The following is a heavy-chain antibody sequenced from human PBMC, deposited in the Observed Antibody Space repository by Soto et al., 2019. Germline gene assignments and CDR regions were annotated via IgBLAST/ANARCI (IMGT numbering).Heavy chain of an antibody. CDR1: GGTFSTSS. CDR2: IILIFTRT. V-gene: IGHV1-69*01. D-gene: IGHD2-15*01. CDR3: ARDVVRSTAGDS. J-gene: IGHJ4*02. Sequence: QLQLVQSGTEVKEPGSSVKVSCKASGGTFSTSSFVWVRQGPGQGLEWMGGIILIFTRTNFAEKFQGTVTFSADEPTRTTYIELRSLTSEDTAIYYCARDVVRSTAGDSWGQGTLVTVSS.